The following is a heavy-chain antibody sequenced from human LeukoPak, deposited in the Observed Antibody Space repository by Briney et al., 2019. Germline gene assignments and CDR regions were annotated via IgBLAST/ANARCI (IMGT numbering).Heavy chain of an antibody. CDR2: MYESGTA. V-gene: IGHV4-59*08. Sequence: SSETLSLTCTVSGGSISSHSWSWIRQPPGKGLEWIGYMYESGTANYTPSLKSRVTISVDTSNNRFSLKLSSVTAADTTVYYCAILGVDYDYGMEVWGQGTTVTVSS. CDR1: GGSISSHS. CDR3: AILGVDYDYGMEV. J-gene: IGHJ6*02. D-gene: IGHD2/OR15-2a*01.